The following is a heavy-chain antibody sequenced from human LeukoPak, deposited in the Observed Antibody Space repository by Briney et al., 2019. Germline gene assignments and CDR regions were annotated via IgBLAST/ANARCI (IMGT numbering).Heavy chain of an antibody. Sequence: GGSLRLSCAASGFTFSSYAMSWVRQAPGKGLEWVSAISGSGGSTYYADSVKGRFTISRDNSKNTLYLQMSSLRAEDTAVYYCAKGLSGYDQSPFDYWGQGTLVTVSS. J-gene: IGHJ4*02. CDR1: GFTFSSYA. D-gene: IGHD5-12*01. CDR3: AKGLSGYDQSPFDY. V-gene: IGHV3-23*01. CDR2: ISGSGGST.